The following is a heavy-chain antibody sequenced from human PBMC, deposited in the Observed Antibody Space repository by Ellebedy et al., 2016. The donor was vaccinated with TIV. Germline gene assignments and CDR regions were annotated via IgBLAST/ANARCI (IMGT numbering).Heavy chain of an antibody. CDR3: ARGGNYVTGSYGY. D-gene: IGHD3-10*01. CDR2: TDSDYTNT. Sequence: GESLKISXLASGFPFRRYWMHGVRQDPGEVLGWVTSTDSDYTNTDYADSVKGRFTISRDNAKNTVYLQMNSLRVEDTAVYYCARGGNYVTGSYGYWGQGTLVTVSS. CDR1: GFPFRRYW. J-gene: IGHJ4*02. V-gene: IGHV3-74*01.